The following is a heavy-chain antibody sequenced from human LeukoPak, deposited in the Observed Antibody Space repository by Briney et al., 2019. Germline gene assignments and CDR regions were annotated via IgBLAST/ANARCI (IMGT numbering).Heavy chain of an antibody. CDR2: IRYDGNNK. CDR1: GFAFSRYG. V-gene: IGHV3-30*02. D-gene: IGHD1-1*01. J-gene: IGHJ5*02. Sequence: GGSLRLSCAASGFAFSRYGMHWIRQAPGKGLEWVAFIRYDGNNKNHADSVKGRFTISRDNSKNILYLQMNSLRPEDTSMYYCAKDYGVTGTGGAWLDPWGQGTLVTVSS. CDR3: AKDYGVTGTGGAWLDP.